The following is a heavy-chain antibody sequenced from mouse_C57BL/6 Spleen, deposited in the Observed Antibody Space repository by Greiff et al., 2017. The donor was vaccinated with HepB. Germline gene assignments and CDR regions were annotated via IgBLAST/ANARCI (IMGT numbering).Heavy chain of an antibody. J-gene: IGHJ2*01. Sequence: VQLQQPGAELVKPGASVKMSCKASGYTFTSYWITWVKQRPGQGLEWIGDIYPGSGSTNYNEKFKSKATLTVDTSSSTAYMQLSSLTSEDSAVYYCAREGHYGSSLDYFDYWGQGTTLTVSS. CDR1: GYTFTSYW. D-gene: IGHD1-1*01. CDR3: AREGHYGSSLDYFDY. CDR2: IYPGSGST. V-gene: IGHV1-55*01.